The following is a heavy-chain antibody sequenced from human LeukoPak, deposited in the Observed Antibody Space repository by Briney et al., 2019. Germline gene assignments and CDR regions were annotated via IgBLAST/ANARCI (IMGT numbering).Heavy chain of an antibody. CDR3: AKDYYDSSSYWSPYNAFDI. Sequence: GGSLRLSCAASGFTFSSYAMSWVRQAPGKGLEWVSAISGSGGSTYYADSVKGRFTISRDNSKNTLYLQMNSLRAEDTAVYYCAKDYYDSSSYWSPYNAFDIWGQGTMVTVSS. V-gene: IGHV3-23*01. CDR2: ISGSGGST. D-gene: IGHD3-22*01. CDR1: GFTFSSYA. J-gene: IGHJ3*02.